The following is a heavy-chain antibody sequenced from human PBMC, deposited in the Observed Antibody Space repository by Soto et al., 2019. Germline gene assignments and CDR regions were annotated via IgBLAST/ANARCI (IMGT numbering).Heavy chain of an antibody. J-gene: IGHJ6*02. D-gene: IGHD2-2*01. V-gene: IGHV1-8*01. CDR3: ARGRRYCTTTSCYPPALFPYGMDV. CDR2: INPDSDNT. Sequence: ASLKISCKTSGYTFTNYDINWVRQAAGQGLEWMGWINPDSDNTGYAQKFQGRVTMTRDTSISTAYMELNSLRSEDTAVYYCARGRRYCTTTSCYPPALFPYGMDVWGQGTTGTAP. CDR1: GYTFTNYD.